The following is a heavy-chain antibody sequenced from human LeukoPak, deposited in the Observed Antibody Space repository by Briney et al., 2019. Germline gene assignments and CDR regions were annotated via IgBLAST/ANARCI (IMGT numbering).Heavy chain of an antibody. CDR3: AKDGGGNKGAYDM. CDR2: ISGSGGDT. V-gene: IGHV3-23*01. D-gene: IGHD4-23*01. Sequence: GGSLRLSCAASGFTFSNFAVGWVRQGPGKGLQWVSTISGSGGDTFYADSVKGRFTVSRDNSENTLYLQMNSLRADDAAVYFCAKDGGGNKGAYDMWGQGTLVTVSS. J-gene: IGHJ3*02. CDR1: GFTFSNFA.